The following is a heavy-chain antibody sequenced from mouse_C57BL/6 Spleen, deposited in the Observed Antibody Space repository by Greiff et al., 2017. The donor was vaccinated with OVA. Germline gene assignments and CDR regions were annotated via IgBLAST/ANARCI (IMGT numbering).Heavy chain of an antibody. CDR3: AVWLIQEDAMYY. CDR1: GYTFTSYW. J-gene: IGHJ4*01. Sequence: QVQLKQPGAELVKPGASVKLSCKASGYTFTSYWMHWVKQRPGQGLEWIGMIHPNSGSTNYNEKFKSKATLTVDKTSCTAYMQLSSLTSEDSAVFVCAVWLIQEDAMYYWGQGTSVTASS. D-gene: IGHD2-3*01. CDR2: IHPNSGST. V-gene: IGHV1-64*01.